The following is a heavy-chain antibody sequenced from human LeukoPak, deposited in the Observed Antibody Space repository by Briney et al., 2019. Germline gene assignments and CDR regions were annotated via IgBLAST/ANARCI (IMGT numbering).Heavy chain of an antibody. Sequence: GASVKVSCKASGYTFTSYDINWVRQATGQGLEWMGWMNPNSGNTGYAQKFQGGVTMTRNTSISTAYMELSSLRSEDAAVYYCARGLDIVVDNNWFDPWGQGTLVTVSS. CDR2: MNPNSGNT. J-gene: IGHJ5*02. CDR1: GYTFTSYD. CDR3: ARGLDIVVDNNWFDP. V-gene: IGHV1-8*01. D-gene: IGHD2-2*01.